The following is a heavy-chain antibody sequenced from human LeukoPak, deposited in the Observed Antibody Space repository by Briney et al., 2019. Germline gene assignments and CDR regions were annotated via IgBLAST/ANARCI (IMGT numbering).Heavy chain of an antibody. V-gene: IGHV4-59*08. J-gene: IGHJ4*02. D-gene: IGHD6-19*01. CDR2: IYYSGST. Sequence: SETLSLTCTVSGGSISSYYWSWIRQPPGKGLEWIGYIYYSGSTNYNPSLKSRVTISVDTSKNQFSLKLSSVAAADTAVYYCARTSSSGLVGGYYFDYWGQGTLVTVSS. CDR3: ARTSSSGLVGGYYFDY. CDR1: GGSISSYY.